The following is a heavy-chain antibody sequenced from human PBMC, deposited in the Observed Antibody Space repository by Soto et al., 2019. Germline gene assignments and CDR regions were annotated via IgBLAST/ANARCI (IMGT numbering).Heavy chain of an antibody. Sequence: PLETLSLTCAVYGGSFSGYYWSWIRQPPGKGLELIGEINHSGSTNYNPSLKSRVTISVDTSKNQFSLKLSSVTAADTAVYYCARGSINCSGGSCYSWIYFDYWGQGTLVTVSS. CDR1: GGSFSGYY. V-gene: IGHV4-34*01. CDR3: ARGSINCSGGSCYSWIYFDY. D-gene: IGHD2-15*01. CDR2: INHSGST. J-gene: IGHJ4*02.